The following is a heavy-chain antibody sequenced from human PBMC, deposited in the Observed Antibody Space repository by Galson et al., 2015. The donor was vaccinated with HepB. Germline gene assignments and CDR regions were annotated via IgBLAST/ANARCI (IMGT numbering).Heavy chain of an antibody. CDR2: IYSGGST. CDR3: ARVKVGATDTAYDAFDI. V-gene: IGHV3-53*01. Sequence: SLRLSCAASGFTVSSNYMNWVRQAPGKGLEWVSLIYSGGSTYYADSVKGRFTISRDNSKNTLYLQMNSLRAEDTAVYYCARVKVGATDTAYDAFDIWGQGTMVTVSS. D-gene: IGHD1-26*01. CDR1: GFTVSSNY. J-gene: IGHJ3*02.